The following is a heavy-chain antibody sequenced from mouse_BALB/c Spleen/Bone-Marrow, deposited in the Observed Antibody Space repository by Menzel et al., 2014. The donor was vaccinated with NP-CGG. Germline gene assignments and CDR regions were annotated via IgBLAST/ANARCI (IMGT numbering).Heavy chain of an antibody. V-gene: IGHV1-9*01. J-gene: IGHJ3*01. Sequence: QVQLQQSGDELMKPGASVKISCKATGYTFGSYWIEWVKQRPGHGLEWMGEILPGSGGTNYNEKFKDKATFTADTSSNTAYMQLSSLTSEDSAVYFCTGAALRPWFAYWGQVTLVTVSA. CDR2: ILPGSGGT. D-gene: IGHD1-2*01. CDR3: TGAALRPWFAY. CDR1: GYTFGSYW.